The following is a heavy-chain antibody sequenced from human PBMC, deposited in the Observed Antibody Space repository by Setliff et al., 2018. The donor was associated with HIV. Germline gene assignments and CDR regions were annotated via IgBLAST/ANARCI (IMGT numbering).Heavy chain of an antibody. Sequence: SETLSLTCTVYSGSISSHYWTWIRQPPGKGLEYIGYIYNSGSTITNYNPSLNGRVTISLDMYKTQFSLKLNSVTAADTAVYFCARAPTHYFCYTNSPWPAGFDIWGLGTMVTVSS. CDR1: SGSISSHY. CDR3: ARAPTHYFCYTNSPWPAGFDI. CDR2: IYNSGSTIT. D-gene: IGHD3-16*01. V-gene: IGHV4-59*11. J-gene: IGHJ3*02.